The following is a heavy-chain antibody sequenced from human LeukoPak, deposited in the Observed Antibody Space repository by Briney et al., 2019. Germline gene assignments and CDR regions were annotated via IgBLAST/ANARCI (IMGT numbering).Heavy chain of an antibody. D-gene: IGHD6-13*01. Sequence: GGSLRLSCITSGFTFSAYWMTWVRQAPGKGLEWVANIKQDGSEKYYVDSVKGRFTISRDNAKNSLHLQMNSLRAEDTAVYYCARGYSSSYYNPYYFDYWGQGTLVTVSS. CDR3: ARGYSSSYYNPYYFDY. CDR2: IKQDGSEK. V-gene: IGHV3-7*01. J-gene: IGHJ4*02. CDR1: GFTFSAYW.